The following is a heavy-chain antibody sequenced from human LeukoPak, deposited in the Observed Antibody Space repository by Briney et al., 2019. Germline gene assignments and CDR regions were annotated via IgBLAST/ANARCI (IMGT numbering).Heavy chain of an antibody. V-gene: IGHV4-59*01. CDR2: VFYSGTT. D-gene: IGHD4/OR15-4a*01. Sequence: PSGTLSLTCSVSGGSISSFYWTWIRQPPGKGLEWIGYVFYSGTTDYNPSLKSRVTLSVDTSKSQFSLNLSSVTAADTAVYYCASHSYCANYYRSHGGQGTLVIVSS. CDR1: GGSISSFY. J-gene: IGHJ4*02. CDR3: ASHSYCANYYRSH.